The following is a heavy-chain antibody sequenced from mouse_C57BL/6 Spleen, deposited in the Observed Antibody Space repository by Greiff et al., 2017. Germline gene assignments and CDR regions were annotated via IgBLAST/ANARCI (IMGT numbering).Heavy chain of an antibody. CDR2: NDPNSGGT. Sequence: QVQLQQPGAELVKPGASVKLSCKASGYTFTSYWMHWVKQRPGRGLEWIGRNDPNSGGTKYNEKFKSKATLTVDKPSSTAYMQLSSLTSADSAVYYCARNTDYGAMDYWGQGTSVTVSS. J-gene: IGHJ4*01. CDR1: GYTFTSYW. V-gene: IGHV1-72*01. CDR3: ARNTDYGAMDY. D-gene: IGHD1-1*02.